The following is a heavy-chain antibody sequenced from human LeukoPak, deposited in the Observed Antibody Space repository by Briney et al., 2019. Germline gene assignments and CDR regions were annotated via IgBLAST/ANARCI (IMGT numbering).Heavy chain of an antibody. CDR2: ISYDGSNK. V-gene: IGHV3-30*18. J-gene: IGHJ4*02. CDR3: AKVAVEYYYGSGSFDY. Sequence: GRSLRLSCAASGFTFSSYGMHWVRQAPGKGLGWVAVISYDGSNKYYADSVKGRFTISRDNSKNTLYLQMNSLRAEDTAVYYCAKVAVEYYYGSGSFDYWGQGTLVTVSS. D-gene: IGHD3-10*01. CDR1: GFTFSSYG.